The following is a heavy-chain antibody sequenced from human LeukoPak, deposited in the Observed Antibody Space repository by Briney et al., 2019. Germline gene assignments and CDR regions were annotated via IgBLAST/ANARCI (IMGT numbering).Heavy chain of an antibody. Sequence: GGSQRLSCAASLFTFSSYAMLWVRQAPAKGLEWVAVISYDGSNKYYAVSVKGRFTISRDNSKNTLYLQMTSLRAEDTAVYYCARAYCGGDCYSPYYGMDVWGQGTTVTVSS. CDR1: LFTFSSYA. CDR3: ARAYCGGDCYSPYYGMDV. V-gene: IGHV3-30-3*01. J-gene: IGHJ6*02. D-gene: IGHD2-21*02. CDR2: ISYDGSNK.